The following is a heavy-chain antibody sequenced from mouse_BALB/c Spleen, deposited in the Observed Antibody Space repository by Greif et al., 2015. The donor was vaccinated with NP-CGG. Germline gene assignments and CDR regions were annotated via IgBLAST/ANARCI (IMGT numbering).Heavy chain of an antibody. CDR2: IDPENGNT. CDR3: ARGGITTKGFDY. Sequence: DVQLQESGAELVRPGALVKLSCKASGFNIKDYYMHWVKQRPEQGLEWIGWIDPENGNTIYDPKFQGKASITADTSSNTAYLQLSSLTSEDTVVYYCARGGITTKGFDYWGQGTTLTVSS. CDR1: GFNIKDYY. J-gene: IGHJ2*01. V-gene: IGHV14-1*02. D-gene: IGHD2-4*01.